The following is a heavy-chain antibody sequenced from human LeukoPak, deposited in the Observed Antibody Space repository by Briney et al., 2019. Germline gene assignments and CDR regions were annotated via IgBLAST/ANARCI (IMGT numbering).Heavy chain of an antibody. V-gene: IGHV3-48*01. Sequence: GGSLRLSCAVSGFTFSSYSMNGVRQAPGKGGGGGSYISSSSSTIYYAASLKGRFTISRGNAKNSVYLQMSSLSAEDTAVYYCARGGKLLFFDYWGQGTLVTVSS. D-gene: IGHD2-15*01. J-gene: IGHJ4*02. CDR3: ARGGKLLFFDY. CDR1: GFTFSSYS. CDR2: ISSSSSTI.